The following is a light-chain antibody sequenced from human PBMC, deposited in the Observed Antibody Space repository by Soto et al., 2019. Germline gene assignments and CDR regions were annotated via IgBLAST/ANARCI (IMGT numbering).Light chain of an antibody. Sequence: IVMPQSPSTLSVSPGERVTLSCRASQSVSSTLAWYQQKPGQAPKLLIYGASTRATGIPDRFRGSGSGTEFTLTISSLRSEDSAIYYCQQYFEWPPMTFGQGSKVDIK. CDR1: QSVSST. CDR3: QQYFEWPPMT. J-gene: IGKJ1*01. V-gene: IGKV3-15*01. CDR2: GAS.